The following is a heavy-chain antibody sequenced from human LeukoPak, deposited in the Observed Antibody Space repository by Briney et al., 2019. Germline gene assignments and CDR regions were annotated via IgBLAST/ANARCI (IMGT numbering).Heavy chain of an antibody. Sequence: GGSLRLSCAASGFTFSSYAMSWVRQAPGKGLEWVSAISGSGGSTYYADSVKGRFTISRDNSKNTLYLQMNSLRAEDTAVYYCAKDRDIVVVVAASLFDYWGQGTLVTVSS. J-gene: IGHJ4*02. V-gene: IGHV3-23*01. D-gene: IGHD2-15*01. CDR1: GFTFSSYA. CDR3: AKDRDIVVVVAASLFDY. CDR2: ISGSGGST.